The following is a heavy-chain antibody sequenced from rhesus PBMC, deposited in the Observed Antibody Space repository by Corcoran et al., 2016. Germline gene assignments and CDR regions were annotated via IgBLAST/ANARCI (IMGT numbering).Heavy chain of an antibody. CDR1: GGSISGHYY. V-gene: IGHV4-73*01. CDR3: ARHLGSSYGWRFDV. J-gene: IGHJ5-1*01. Sequence: QVKLQQWGEGLVKPSETLYLTCSVYGGSISGHYYWSWLRQPPVQGLEWIGYIYGNSASTNYNPSLKNRVTISKDTSKNQFSLKRSSVTAADTAVYFCARHLGSSYGWRFDVWGAGVLVTVSS. CDR2: IYGNSAST. D-gene: IGHD6-43*01.